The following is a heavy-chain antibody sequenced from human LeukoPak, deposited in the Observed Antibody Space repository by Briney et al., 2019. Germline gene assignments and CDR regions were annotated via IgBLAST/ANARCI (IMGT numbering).Heavy chain of an antibody. CDR3: TLLWFGELNIHWFDP. CDR2: FDPEDGET. V-gene: IGHV1-24*01. CDR1: GYTLTELS. Sequence: ASVKVSCEVSGYTLTELSMHWVRQAPGKGLEWMGGFDPEDGETIYAQKFQGRVTMTEDTSTDTAYMELSSLRSEDTAVYYCTLLWFGELNIHWFDPWGQGTLVTVSS. J-gene: IGHJ5*02. D-gene: IGHD3-10*01.